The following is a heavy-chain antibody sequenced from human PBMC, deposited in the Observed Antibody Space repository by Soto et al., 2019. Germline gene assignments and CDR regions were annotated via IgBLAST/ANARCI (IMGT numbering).Heavy chain of an antibody. CDR3: VTVAGTPNIYGMDV. CDR2: IIPIFGTA. V-gene: IGHV1-69*13. Sequence: VASVKVSCKASGGTFSSYAISWVRQAPGQGLEWMGGIIPIFGTANYAQKFQGRVTITADESTSTAYMELSSLRSEDTAVYYCVTVAGTPNIYGMDVWGQGTTVTVSS. J-gene: IGHJ6*02. D-gene: IGHD6-19*01. CDR1: GGTFSSYA.